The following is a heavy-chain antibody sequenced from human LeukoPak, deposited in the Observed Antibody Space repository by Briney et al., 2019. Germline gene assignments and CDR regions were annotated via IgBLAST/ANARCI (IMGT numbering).Heavy chain of an antibody. CDR3: ARPNIAVAGGDFDY. J-gene: IGHJ4*02. CDR2: MNPNSGNT. D-gene: IGHD6-19*01. V-gene: IGHV1-8*02. Sequence: ASVKVSCKASGYTFTSYDINWVRQATGQGLEWMGWMNPNSGNTGYAQKFQGRVTMTRDTSISTAYMELSRLRSDDTAVYYCARPNIAVAGGDFDYWGQGTLVTVSS. CDR1: GYTFTSYD.